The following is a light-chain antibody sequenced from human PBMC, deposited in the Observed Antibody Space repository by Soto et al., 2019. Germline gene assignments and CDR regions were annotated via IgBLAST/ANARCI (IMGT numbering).Light chain of an antibody. J-gene: IGLJ1*01. CDR1: SSDVGSYNL. Sequence: QSALTQPASVSGSPGQSITISCTGTSSDVGSYNLVSWYQQHPGKAPKLMIYEVSQRPSGVSNRFSGSKSGNTASLTISGLQAEDEADYYCCSYAGSSVFGTGTKVTVL. CDR3: CSYAGSSV. V-gene: IGLV2-23*02. CDR2: EVS.